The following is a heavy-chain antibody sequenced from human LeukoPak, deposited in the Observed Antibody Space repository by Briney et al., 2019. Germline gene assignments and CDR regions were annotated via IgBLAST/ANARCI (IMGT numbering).Heavy chain of an antibody. CDR1: GFTFSSYA. CDR2: ISGSGGST. CDR3: ATAQHSSIWGYFDY. J-gene: IGHJ4*02. D-gene: IGHD6-13*01. V-gene: IGHV3-23*01. Sequence: GGSLRLSCAASGFTFSSYAMSWVRQAPGKGLEWVSAISGSGGSTYYADSVKGRFTISRDNSKNTLYLQMNSLRAEDTAVFYSATAQHSSIWGYFDYWGQGTLVTVSS.